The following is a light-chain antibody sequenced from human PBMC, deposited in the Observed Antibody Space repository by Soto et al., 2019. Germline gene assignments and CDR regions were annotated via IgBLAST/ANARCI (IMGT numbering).Light chain of an antibody. CDR3: QQANSFPFT. V-gene: IGKV1-12*02. J-gene: IGKJ3*01. CDR2: AAS. CDR1: QGIRSW. Sequence: DIQMTQSPSSVSASVGDRVTITCRASQGIRSWLAWYQQKPGKAPKFLIYAASSLQSGVPSRFIVSGSGTGFTLTISSLQPEDVATYGGQQANSFPFTFGPGTEVDI.